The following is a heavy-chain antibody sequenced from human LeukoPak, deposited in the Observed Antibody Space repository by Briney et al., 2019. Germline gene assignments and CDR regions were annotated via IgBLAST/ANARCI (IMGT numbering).Heavy chain of an antibody. CDR3: ARGDYYDGGGRNWFDV. Sequence: SETLSLTCTVSGDSMSYYYWNFIRQPAEKGLEWIGRIHTSGTTYYSASLKSRVSMSVDSSRNQFSLRLTSVTAADTAIYFCARGDYYDGGGRNWFDVWGQGTLVTVSS. D-gene: IGHD3-16*01. V-gene: IGHV4-4*07. CDR1: GDSMSYYY. J-gene: IGHJ5*02. CDR2: IHTSGTT.